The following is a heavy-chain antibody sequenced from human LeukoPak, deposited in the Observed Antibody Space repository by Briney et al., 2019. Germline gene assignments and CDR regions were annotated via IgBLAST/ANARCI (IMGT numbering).Heavy chain of an antibody. CDR2: IYENGGTT. D-gene: IGHD2-21*01. V-gene: IGHV3-23*01. CDR1: GFTFRSHA. CDR3: AKDFRIGYSAHFDY. J-gene: IGHJ4*02. Sequence: GGSLRLSCVGSGFTFRSHAMSWVRQAPEKGLEFVSGIYENGGTTYYADSVKGRFSISRDNPKNTLYLQMDSLRGEDTAVYYCAKDFRIGYSAHFDYWGQGALVTVSS.